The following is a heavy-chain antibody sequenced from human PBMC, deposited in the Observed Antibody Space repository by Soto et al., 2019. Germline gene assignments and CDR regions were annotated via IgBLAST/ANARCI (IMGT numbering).Heavy chain of an antibody. J-gene: IGHJ4*02. Sequence: SETLSLTCTVSGGSIRDYYWSWIRQPPGKGLEWIGYIYYTGTTTYNPSLKSRLTISEDTSKNQFTLKLRSVTSADTAVYYCARLGGYYQAFDNWGQGTLVTVSS. CDR3: ARLGGYYQAFDN. CDR1: GGSIRDYY. D-gene: IGHD3-22*01. CDR2: IYYTGTT. V-gene: IGHV4-59*08.